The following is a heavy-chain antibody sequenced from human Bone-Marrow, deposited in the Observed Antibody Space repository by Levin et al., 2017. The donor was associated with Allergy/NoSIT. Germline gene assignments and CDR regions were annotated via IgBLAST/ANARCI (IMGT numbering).Heavy chain of an antibody. J-gene: IGHJ4*02. CDR2: ISGTGRHI. CDR3: AKDEGPFSSSFAFDC. CDR1: GFNFASYG. D-gene: IGHD2-2*01. V-gene: IGHV3-21*01. Sequence: LSLTCAASGFNFASYGMNWVRQAPGKGLEWVSSISGTGRHIYLADSLKGRFTISRDNAKNSLSLQMNNLRVEDTAVFYWAKDEGPFSSSFAFDCWGQGALVTVSS.